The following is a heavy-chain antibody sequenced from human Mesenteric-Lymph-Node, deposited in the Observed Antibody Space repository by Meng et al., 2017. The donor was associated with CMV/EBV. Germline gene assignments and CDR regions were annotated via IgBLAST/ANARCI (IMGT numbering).Heavy chain of an antibody. J-gene: IGHJ4*02. V-gene: IGHV1-69*16. CDR2: IIPILGIA. Sequence: SVKVSCKASGGTFSSYTISWVRQAPGQGLEWMGRIIPILGIANYAQKFQGRVTITTDESTSTAYMELNSLRSEDTAVYYCARESRDSGSYWAPYYFDYWGQGTLVTVSS. CDR1: GGTFSSYT. D-gene: IGHD1-26*01. CDR3: ARESRDSGSYWAPYYFDY.